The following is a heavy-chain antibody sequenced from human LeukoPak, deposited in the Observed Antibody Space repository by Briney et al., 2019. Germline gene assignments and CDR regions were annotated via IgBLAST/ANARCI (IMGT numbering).Heavy chain of an antibody. CDR3: ARDLKRGYSSGRHSWGTGSSNDY. CDR1: GYTFTSYG. D-gene: IGHD6-19*01. CDR2: IIAYNGNT. Sequence: ASVKVSCKASGYTFTSYGISWVRQAPGQGLEWMGWIIAYNGNTNYARKLQGRVTMTTDTSTSTAYMELRSLRSDDTAVYYCARDLKRGYSSGRHSWGTGSSNDYWGQGTLVTVSS. J-gene: IGHJ4*02. V-gene: IGHV1-18*01.